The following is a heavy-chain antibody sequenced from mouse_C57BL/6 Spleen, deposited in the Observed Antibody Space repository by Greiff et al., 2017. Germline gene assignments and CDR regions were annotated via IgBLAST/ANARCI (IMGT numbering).Heavy chain of an antibody. J-gene: IGHJ4*01. D-gene: IGHD2-4*01. V-gene: IGHV5-4*01. Sequence: VQLQQSGGGLVKPGGSLKLSCAASGFTFSDYGMHWVRQTPEKRLEWVATISDGGSYTYYPDNVKGRFTISRDNAKNNLYLQMSHLKSEDTAMYYCARGRLRNYYAMDYWGQGTSVTVSS. CDR2: ISDGGSYT. CDR1: GFTFSDYG. CDR3: ARGRLRNYYAMDY.